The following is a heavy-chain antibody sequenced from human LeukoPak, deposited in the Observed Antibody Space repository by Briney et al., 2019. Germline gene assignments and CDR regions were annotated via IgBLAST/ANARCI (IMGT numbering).Heavy chain of an antibody. CDR1: GGSISYYY. CDR2: IYYSGST. CDR3: ATDRLPDIVVVPAVTLGY. Sequence: SETLSLTCTVSGGSISYYYWSWIRQPPGKGLEWIGYIYYSGSTNYNPSLKSRVTISVDTSKNQFSLKLSSVTAADTAVYYCATDRLPDIVVVPAVTLGYWGQGTLVTVSS. V-gene: IGHV4-59*01. J-gene: IGHJ4*02. D-gene: IGHD2-2*01.